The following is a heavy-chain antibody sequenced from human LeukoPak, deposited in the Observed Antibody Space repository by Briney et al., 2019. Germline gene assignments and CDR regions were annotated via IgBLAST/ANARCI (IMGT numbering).Heavy chain of an antibody. J-gene: IGHJ5*02. CDR1: GGSISSYH. CDR3: ARHGYYGSLGWFDP. CDR2: IYYSGST. Sequence: SETLSLTCTVSGGSISSYHWTWIRQPPGKGLEWIGYIYYSGSTNYNPSLKSRGTISVDTSKNQFSLKLSSVTAADTAVYYCARHGYYGSLGWFDPWGQGTLVTVSS. D-gene: IGHD4-17*01. V-gene: IGHV4-59*08.